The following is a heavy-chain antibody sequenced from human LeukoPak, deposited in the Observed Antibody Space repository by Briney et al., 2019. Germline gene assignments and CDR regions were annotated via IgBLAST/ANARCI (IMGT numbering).Heavy chain of an antibody. CDR2: ISGSGGST. J-gene: IGHJ4*02. CDR1: GFTFSDYY. Sequence: PGGSLRLSCAASGFTFSDYYMSWVRQAPGKGLEWVSGISGSGGSTYYADSVKGRFTISRDNSKNTLYLQMNSLRAEDTAVYYCAKAGPYYFDYWGQGTLVTVSS. CDR3: AKAGPYYFDY. V-gene: IGHV3-23*01.